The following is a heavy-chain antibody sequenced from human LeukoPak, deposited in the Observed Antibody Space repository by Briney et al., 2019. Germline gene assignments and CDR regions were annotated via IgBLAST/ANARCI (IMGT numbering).Heavy chain of an antibody. CDR2: ISGSDGTT. CDR1: GFTFSSYA. Sequence: PGGSLRLFCAASGFTFSSYAMSWVRQAPGKAPEWVSGISGSDGTTHYADSVKGRFTISRDNSKNTLYLQMNSLRAEDTAVYYCAKDCIVGATTVNYFDYWGQGTLVTVSS. V-gene: IGHV3-23*01. D-gene: IGHD1-26*01. CDR3: AKDCIVGATTVNYFDY. J-gene: IGHJ4*02.